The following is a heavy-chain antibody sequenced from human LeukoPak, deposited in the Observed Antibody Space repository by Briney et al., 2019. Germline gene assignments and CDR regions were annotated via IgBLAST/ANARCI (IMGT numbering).Heavy chain of an antibody. CDR2: ISPSRSYI. CDR3: ARGRGCSSMSCYPDF. V-gene: IGHV3-21*06. D-gene: IGHD2-2*01. Sequence: PGGSLRLSCAASGFSISGYSINWVRQAPGKGLEWVSAISPSRSYIYYADSVKGRFTISRDNAKNSVYLLMNSLRAEDTAVYYCARGRGCSSMSCYPDFWGQGTLVTVSS. CDR1: GFSISGYS. J-gene: IGHJ4*02.